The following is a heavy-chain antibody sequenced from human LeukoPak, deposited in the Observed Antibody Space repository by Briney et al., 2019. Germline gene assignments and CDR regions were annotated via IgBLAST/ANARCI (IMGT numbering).Heavy chain of an antibody. Sequence: GGSLRLSCAASGFTFSSYSMNWVRQAPGKGLEWVSSISSSISYIYYADSVKGRFTISRDNAKNSLYLQMNSLRAEDTAVYYCARGSTWDTAMVTTDYYGMDVWGQGTTVTVSS. D-gene: IGHD5-18*01. J-gene: IGHJ6*02. CDR3: ARGSTWDTAMVTTDYYGMDV. V-gene: IGHV3-21*01. CDR1: GFTFSSYS. CDR2: ISSSISYI.